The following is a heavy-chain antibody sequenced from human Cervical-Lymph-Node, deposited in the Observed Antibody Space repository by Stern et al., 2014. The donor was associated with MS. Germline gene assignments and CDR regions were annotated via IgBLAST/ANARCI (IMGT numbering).Heavy chain of an antibody. D-gene: IGHD3-22*01. CDR3: ARDKVDDSSGYSYYFDY. CDR1: GGTFSSYA. J-gene: IGHJ4*02. CDR2: VLPIFGKA. V-gene: IGHV1-69*01. Sequence: QVQLVQSGAEVKKPGSSVKVSCKASGGTFSSYAISWVRQAPGQGLEWMVGVLPIFGKANDAKKFQGRVTITADESTSTAYMELSSLRSEDTAVYYCARDKVDDSSGYSYYFDYWGQGTLVTVSS.